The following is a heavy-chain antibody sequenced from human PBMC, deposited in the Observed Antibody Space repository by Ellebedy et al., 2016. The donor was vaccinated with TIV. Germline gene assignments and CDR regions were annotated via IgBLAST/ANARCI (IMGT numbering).Heavy chain of an antibody. Sequence: GGSLRLXXAASGFTFSSYAMSWVRQAPGKGLEWVSAISGSGGSTYYADSVKGRFTISRDNSKNTLYLQMNRLRAEDTAVYYCARAGPPGIVGATDYWGQGTLVTVSS. J-gene: IGHJ4*02. CDR2: ISGSGGST. D-gene: IGHD1-26*01. V-gene: IGHV3-23*01. CDR1: GFTFSSYA. CDR3: ARAGPPGIVGATDY.